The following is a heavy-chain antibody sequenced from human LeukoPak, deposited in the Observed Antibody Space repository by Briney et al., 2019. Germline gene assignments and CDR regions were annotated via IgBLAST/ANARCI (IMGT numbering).Heavy chain of an antibody. V-gene: IGHV1-18*04. CDR2: ISGYNGHT. J-gene: IGHJ4*02. Sequence: GASVKVSCTASGYAFSDHGVNWVRQAPGQGLEWMGWISGYNGHTSYAQKFQGRVMVTTDRSTNTAYLELRSLRSDDTAVYYCARGPSSSWYRGYYFDYWGQGTLVTVSS. CDR3: ARGPSSSWYRGYYFDY. D-gene: IGHD6-13*01. CDR1: GYAFSDHG.